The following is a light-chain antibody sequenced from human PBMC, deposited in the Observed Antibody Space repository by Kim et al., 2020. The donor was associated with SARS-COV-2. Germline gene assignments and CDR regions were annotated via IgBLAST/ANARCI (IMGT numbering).Light chain of an antibody. Sequence: EIVLTQSPATLSLSPGERATLSCRASQSVSTYVAWYQQKPGQPPRLLIYDASNRASGIPARFSGSGSGTDLTLTISSLDPEDFAVYYCQQRRSWRTFGGGTKVDIK. CDR3: QQRRSWRT. V-gene: IGKV3-11*01. J-gene: IGKJ4*01. CDR2: DAS. CDR1: QSVSTY.